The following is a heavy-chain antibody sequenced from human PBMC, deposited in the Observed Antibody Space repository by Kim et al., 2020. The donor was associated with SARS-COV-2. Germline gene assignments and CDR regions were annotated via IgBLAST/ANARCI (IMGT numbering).Heavy chain of an antibody. V-gene: IGHV3-30*15. J-gene: IGHJ6*03. Sequence: YYADSGKGRFTISRDNTKNTLYLQMSSLRAEDTAVYYCARTENYYYYMDVWGKGTTVTVSS. CDR3: ARTENYYYYMDV.